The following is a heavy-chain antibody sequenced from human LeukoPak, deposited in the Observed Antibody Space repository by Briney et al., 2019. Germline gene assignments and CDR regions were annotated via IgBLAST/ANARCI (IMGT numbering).Heavy chain of an antibody. D-gene: IGHD2/OR15-2a*01. CDR3: ARAPILYEPGDY. V-gene: IGHV3-30-3*01. CDR2: ISYDGSNK. J-gene: IGHJ4*02. Sequence: GGSLRLSCAASGFTFSSYAMHCVRQAPGKGLEWVAVISYDGSNKYYADSVKGRFTISRDNSKNTLYLQMNSLRAEDTAVYYCARAPILYEPGDYWGQGTLVTVSS. CDR1: GFTFSSYA.